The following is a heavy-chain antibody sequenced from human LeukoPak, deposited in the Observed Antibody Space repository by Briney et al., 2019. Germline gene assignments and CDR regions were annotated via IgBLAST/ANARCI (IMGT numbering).Heavy chain of an antibody. Sequence: PSETLSLTCTVSGGSISSIGYYWGWIRQPPGKGLEWIGNMYYSGSTYYNPSLKSRVNISVHTSKNQYSLNLSSVTPADTAVYYCVGGSSGYYDFDYWGQGALVTVSS. J-gene: IGHJ4*02. CDR2: MYYSGST. CDR3: VGGSSGYYDFDY. V-gene: IGHV4-39*01. CDR1: GGSISSIGYY. D-gene: IGHD3-22*01.